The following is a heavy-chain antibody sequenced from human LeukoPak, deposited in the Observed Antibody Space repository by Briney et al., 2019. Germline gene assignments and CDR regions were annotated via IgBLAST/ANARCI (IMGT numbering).Heavy chain of an antibody. CDR3: AKDQQRYCSGGSCLNSFDY. CDR2: ISGSGSST. Sequence: AGGSLRLPCAASGFAFSSYAMSWVRQAPGKGLEWVSAISGSGSSTYYADSVKGRFTISRDNSKNTLYLQMNSLRAGDTAVYYCAKDQQRYCSGGSCLNSFDYWGQGTLVTVSS. V-gene: IGHV3-23*01. D-gene: IGHD2-15*01. CDR1: GFAFSSYA. J-gene: IGHJ4*02.